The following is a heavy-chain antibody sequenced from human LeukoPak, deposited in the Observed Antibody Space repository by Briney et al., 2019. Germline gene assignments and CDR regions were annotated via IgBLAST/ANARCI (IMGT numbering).Heavy chain of an antibody. J-gene: IGHJ4*02. CDR1: GFTFSSYS. V-gene: IGHV3-21*01. CDR3: AGGRGSIAVAGIAQEYN. CDR2: ISSGSSYI. D-gene: IGHD6-19*01. Sequence: GGSLRLSCAASGFTFSSYSMNWVRQAPGKGLEWVSSISSGSSYIYYADSVKGRFTISRDNAKNSLYLQMNSLRAEDTAVYYCAGGRGSIAVAGIAQEYNWGQGTLVTVSS.